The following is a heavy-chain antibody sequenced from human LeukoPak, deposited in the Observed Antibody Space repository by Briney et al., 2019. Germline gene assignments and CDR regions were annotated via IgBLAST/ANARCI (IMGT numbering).Heavy chain of an antibody. CDR3: AKEIDGDYLRWFDP. Sequence: GRSLRHSRAASGFPFSSYGMHGVRAAPDKGLECVAVISYDGSNKYYADSVKGRFTISRDNSKNTLYLQMNSLRAEDTAVYYCAKEIDGDYLRWFDPWGQGTLVTVSS. J-gene: IGHJ5*02. CDR2: ISYDGSNK. CDR1: GFPFSSYG. D-gene: IGHD4-17*01. V-gene: IGHV3-30*18.